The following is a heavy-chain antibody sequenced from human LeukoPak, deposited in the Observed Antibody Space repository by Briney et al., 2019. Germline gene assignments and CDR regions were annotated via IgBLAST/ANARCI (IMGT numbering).Heavy chain of an antibody. CDR1: GGSISSYY. D-gene: IGHD2-21*02. CDR3: ARWARGVTVATEYFQH. CDR2: IYYSGST. J-gene: IGHJ1*01. V-gene: IGHV4-59*01. Sequence: SETLSLTCTVSGGSISSYYWSWIRQPPGKGLEWIGYIYYSGSTNYNPSLKSRVTISVDTSKNQFSLKLSSVTAADTAVYYCARWARGVTVATEYFQHWGQGTLVTVSS.